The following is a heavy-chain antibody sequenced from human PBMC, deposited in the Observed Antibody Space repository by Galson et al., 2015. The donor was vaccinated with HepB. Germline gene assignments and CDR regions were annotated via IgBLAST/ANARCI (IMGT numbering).Heavy chain of an antibody. D-gene: IGHD3-3*01. Sequence: CKVSGYTFTDYYMHWVQQAPGKGLEWMGLVDPEDGETIYAEKFQGRVTITADTSTDTAYMELSSLRSEDTAVYYCATPGLSYDFWSGYYPLDYWGQGTLVTVSS. V-gene: IGHV1-69-2*01. J-gene: IGHJ4*02. CDR2: VDPEDGET. CDR3: ATPGLSYDFWSGYYPLDY. CDR1: GYTFTDYY.